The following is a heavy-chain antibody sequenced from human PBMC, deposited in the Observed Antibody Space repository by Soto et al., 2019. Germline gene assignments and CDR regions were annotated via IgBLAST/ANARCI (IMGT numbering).Heavy chain of an antibody. J-gene: IGHJ5*02. Sequence: PGGSLRLSCAASGFTFSTFWMHWVRQTPGKELVWVSRINPDGSSTKYADSVRGRFTISRDNAKNTLYLQMNSLRVDDTAMYYCTRDPNYGSGSFDPWGQGTLVTVAS. D-gene: IGHD3-10*01. V-gene: IGHV3-74*03. CDR3: TRDPNYGSGSFDP. CDR1: GFTFSTFW. CDR2: INPDGSST.